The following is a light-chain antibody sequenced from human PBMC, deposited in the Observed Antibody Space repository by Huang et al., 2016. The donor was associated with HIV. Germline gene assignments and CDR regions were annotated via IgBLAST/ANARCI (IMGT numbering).Light chain of an antibody. CDR3: QQYNNWPPWT. Sequence: IVMTQSPATLSVSPGARATLSCRARQSITSNLAWYQQKPGQAPRLLIYAASTRATRIPAKLSGSGSGTEFTLSISSLQSEDFAVYYCQQYNNWPPWTFGQGTKVEIK. V-gene: IGKV3-15*01. CDR2: AAS. J-gene: IGKJ1*01. CDR1: QSITSN.